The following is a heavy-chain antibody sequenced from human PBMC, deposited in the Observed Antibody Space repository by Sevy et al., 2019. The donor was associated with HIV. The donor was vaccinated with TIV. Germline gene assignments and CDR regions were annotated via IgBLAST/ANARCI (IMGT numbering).Heavy chain of an antibody. CDR2: IKSEFDGGAI. CDR1: GFTFSSAW. CDR3: ITDPAYRGYDEEVINYYFYGMDV. D-gene: IGHD5-12*01. Sequence: GGYLRLSCTASGFTFSSAWMSWVRQAPGKGLEWVGRIKSEFDGGAIDYAAPVNGRFTISREDSKNTVYLQMNSLKTEDTAVYYCITDPAYRGYDEEVINYYFYGMDVWGQGTTVTVSS. V-gene: IGHV3-15*01. J-gene: IGHJ6*02.